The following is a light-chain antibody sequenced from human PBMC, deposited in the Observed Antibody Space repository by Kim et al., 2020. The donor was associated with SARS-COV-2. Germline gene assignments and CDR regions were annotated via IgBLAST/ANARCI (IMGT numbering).Light chain of an antibody. CDR1: QSLLHSNGYNY. J-gene: IGKJ4*01. CDR2: LGS. V-gene: IGKV2-28*01. Sequence: DIVMTQSPLSLPVTPVEPASISCRSSQSLLHSNGYNYLDWYLQKPGQSPQLLIYLGSNRASGVPDRFSGSGSGTDFTLKISRVEAEDVGVYCCMQALQTPPITFGGGTKVDIK. CDR3: MQALQTPPIT.